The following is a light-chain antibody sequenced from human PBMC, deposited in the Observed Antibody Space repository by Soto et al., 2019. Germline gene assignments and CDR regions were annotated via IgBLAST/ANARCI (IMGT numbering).Light chain of an antibody. Sequence: EIGLTHSPGTLSLSAGERATLSWWASQYINNYLAWYQQKPGQPPRLLIYGASTRAPGIPDRFSGSGSGTEFTLTISSLQSEDFAVYYCQQYNNWPPWTFGQGTKVDIK. V-gene: IGKV3D-15*01. J-gene: IGKJ1*01. CDR2: GAS. CDR3: QQYNNWPPWT. CDR1: QYINNY.